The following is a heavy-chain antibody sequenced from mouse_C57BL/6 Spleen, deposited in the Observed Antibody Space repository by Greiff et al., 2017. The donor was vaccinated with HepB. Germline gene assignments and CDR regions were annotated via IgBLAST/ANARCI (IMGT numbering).Heavy chain of an antibody. CDR2: INPNNGGT. Sequence: VQLKESGPELVKPGASVKMSCKASGYTFTDYNMHWVKQSHGKSLEWIGYINPNNGGTSYNQKFKGKATLTVNKSSSTAYMELRSLTSEDSAVYYCAKSGSLLLAWFAYWGQGTLVTVSA. J-gene: IGHJ3*01. CDR1: GYTFTDYN. CDR3: AKSGSLLLAWFAY. D-gene: IGHD1-1*01. V-gene: IGHV1-22*01.